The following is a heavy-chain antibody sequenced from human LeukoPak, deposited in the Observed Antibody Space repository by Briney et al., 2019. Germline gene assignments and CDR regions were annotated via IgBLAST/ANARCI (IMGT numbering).Heavy chain of an antibody. J-gene: IGHJ3*02. D-gene: IGHD6-19*01. CDR2: ISWNSAGI. CDR3: AKDQGYSSGWYEDAFDI. Sequence: GGSLRLSCAASGFTFDDYAMHWVRQAPGKGLEWVSGISWNSAGIGYADSVKGRLTISRDNAKNSLYLQMNSLRAEDTALYYCAKDQGYSSGWYEDAFDIWGQGTMVTVSS. V-gene: IGHV3-9*01. CDR1: GFTFDDYA.